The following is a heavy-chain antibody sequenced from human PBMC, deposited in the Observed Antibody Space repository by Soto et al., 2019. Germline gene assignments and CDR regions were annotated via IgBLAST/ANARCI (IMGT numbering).Heavy chain of an antibody. CDR1: GYSISRGGYY. CDR2: IYYSGRT. V-gene: IGHV4-31*03. Sequence: SETLSLTCNVSGYSISRGGYYWSWIRQHPGKGLEWIGNIYYSGRTSYNPSLKSRLTISVDTSKNQFSLTLKSVTAADTAMYYCAREGSYHYFDYWGQGTLVTVS. CDR3: AREGSYHYFDY. D-gene: IGHD1-26*01. J-gene: IGHJ4*02.